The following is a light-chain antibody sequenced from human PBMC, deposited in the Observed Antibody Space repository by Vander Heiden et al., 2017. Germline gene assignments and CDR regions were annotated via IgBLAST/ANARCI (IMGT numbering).Light chain of an antibody. CDR2: GNS. CDR3: QSYDSSLSGVV. Sequence: QSVLTQPPSVSGAPGQRVTLSCPGSSSNIGAGYDVHWYQQLPATSPNLLIYGNSNRPSGVPDRFSGSKSGTSASLAITGLQAEDEADYYCQSYDSSLSGVVFGGGTKLTVI. CDR1: SSNIGAGYD. V-gene: IGLV1-40*01. J-gene: IGLJ3*02.